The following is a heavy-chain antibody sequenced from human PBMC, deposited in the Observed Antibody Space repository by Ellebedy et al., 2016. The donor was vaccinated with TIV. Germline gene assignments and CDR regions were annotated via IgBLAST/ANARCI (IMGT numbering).Heavy chain of an antibody. CDR3: AKGATGSYVVDY. J-gene: IGHJ4*02. V-gene: IGHV3-23*01. CDR2: ISGSGGST. Sequence: GESLKISXAASGFTVGNNYMSWVRQAPGKGLEWVSAISGSGGSTYYADSVKGRFTISRDNSKNTLSLQMNSLRAEDTAVYFCAKGATGSYVVDYWGQGTLVTVSS. D-gene: IGHD1-26*01. CDR1: GFTVGNNY.